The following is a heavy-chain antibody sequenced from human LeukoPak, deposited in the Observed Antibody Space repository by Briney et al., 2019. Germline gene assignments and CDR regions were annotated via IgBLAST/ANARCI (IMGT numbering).Heavy chain of an antibody. CDR2: VSYTGST. Sequence: SETLSLTCTVSGGSISSSTCYWGWIRQPPGRGLEWIASVSYTGSTTYNPSLKSRVTISVDTSKTQFSLKLSSVTAADTAVYYCARSRKYGAVTTYSWFDPWGRGTLVIVSS. CDR3: ARSRKYGAVTTYSWFDP. J-gene: IGHJ5*02. V-gene: IGHV4-39*01. CDR1: GGSISSSTCY. D-gene: IGHD4-17*01.